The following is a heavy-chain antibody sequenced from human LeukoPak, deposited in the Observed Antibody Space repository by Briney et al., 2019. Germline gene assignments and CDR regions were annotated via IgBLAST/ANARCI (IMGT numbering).Heavy chain of an antibody. J-gene: IGHJ4*02. CDR3: CALVAV. CDR2: INAANGDT. V-gene: IGHV1-3*01. Sequence: ASVKVSCKASGYTFSTYIVHWVRQAPGQRLEWMGCINAANGDTKYSQKFQGRVTITADESTSTAYMELSSLRSEDTAVYYCCALVAVWGQGTLVTVSS. CDR1: GYTFSTYI.